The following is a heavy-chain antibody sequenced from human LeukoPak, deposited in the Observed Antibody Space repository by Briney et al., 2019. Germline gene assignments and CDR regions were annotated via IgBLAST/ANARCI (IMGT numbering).Heavy chain of an antibody. V-gene: IGHV3-48*04. D-gene: IGHD3-22*01. CDR1: GFTFSSYS. CDR3: ARDYYDSSGPEGY. J-gene: IGHJ4*02. CDR2: ISDSSSTI. Sequence: GGSLRLSCAASGFTFSSYSMNWVRQAPGKGLEWVSYISDSSSTIYYADSVKGRFTISRDNAKNSLYLQMNSLRAEDTAVYYCARDYYDSSGPEGYWGQGTLVTVSS.